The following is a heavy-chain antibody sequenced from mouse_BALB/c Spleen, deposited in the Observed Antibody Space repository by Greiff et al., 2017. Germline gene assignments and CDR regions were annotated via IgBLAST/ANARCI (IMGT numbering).Heavy chain of an antibody. Sequence: EVQLQESGPGLVKPSQSLSLTCTVTGYSITSDYAWNWIRQFPGNKLEWMGYISYSGSTSSNPSLKSRISITRDTSKNQFFLQLNSVTTEDTATYYCARGGYGYAMDYWGQGTSVTVSS. CDR2: ISYSGST. D-gene: IGHD2-2*01. J-gene: IGHJ4*01. V-gene: IGHV3-2*02. CDR1: GYSITSDYA. CDR3: ARGGYGYAMDY.